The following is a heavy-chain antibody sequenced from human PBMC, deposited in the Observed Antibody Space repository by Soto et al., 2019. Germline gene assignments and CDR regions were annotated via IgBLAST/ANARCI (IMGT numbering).Heavy chain of an antibody. D-gene: IGHD3-10*01. J-gene: IGHJ6*02. V-gene: IGHV3-30*18. CDR1: GFTFRSYG. CDR3: AKVPSGRENYYGMDV. CDR2: ISYDGSNK. Sequence: QVQLVESGGGVVQPGRSLRLSCAASGFTFRSYGMHWVRQAPGKGLEWVAVISYDGSNKYYADSVKGRFTISRDNSKNTLYLQMNSLRAEDTAVYYCAKVPSGRENYYGMDVWGQGTTVTVSS.